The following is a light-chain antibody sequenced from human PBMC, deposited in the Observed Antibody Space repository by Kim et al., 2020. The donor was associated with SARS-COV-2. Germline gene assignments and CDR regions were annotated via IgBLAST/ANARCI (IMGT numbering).Light chain of an antibody. Sequence: EVVMTQSPAALSVSPGERATLSCSPGHNVNDKLAWYQQKPGQAPRLIIYDASTRATDIPPRFSGSGSGTEFTLTISSLQSEDSAVYYCQQYNYWPSFGPGTKVDIK. CDR1: HNVNDK. V-gene: IGKV3-15*01. J-gene: IGKJ3*01. CDR3: QQYNYWPS. CDR2: DAS.